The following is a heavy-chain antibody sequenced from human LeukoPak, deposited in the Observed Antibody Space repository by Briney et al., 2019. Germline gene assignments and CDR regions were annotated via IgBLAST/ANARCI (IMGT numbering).Heavy chain of an antibody. CDR1: GYTFTSYG. CDR2: ISAYNGNT. D-gene: IGHD1-26*01. CDR3: ASLGSYYRFDY. Sequence: GASVKVSCKASGYTFTSYGISWVRQAPGQGLEWMGWISAYNGNTNYAQKLQGRVTMTTDTSTSTAHMELRSLRSDDTAVYYCASLGSYYRFDYWGQGTLVTVSS. J-gene: IGHJ4*02. V-gene: IGHV1-18*01.